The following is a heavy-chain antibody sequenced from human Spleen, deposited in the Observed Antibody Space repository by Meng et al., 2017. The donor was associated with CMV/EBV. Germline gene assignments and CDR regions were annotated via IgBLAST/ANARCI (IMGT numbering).Heavy chain of an antibody. D-gene: IGHD5-24*01. J-gene: IGHJ4*02. CDR2: MNPKSGNT. CDR3: AAAMAN. CDR1: GYTFTSYG. V-gene: IGHV1-8*02. Sequence: ASVKVSCKASGYTFTSYGNSWVRQAPGQGLEWMGWMNPKSGNTGYAQKFQGRVSMTRNTSISTAYMELSSLTSEDTAFYYCAAAMANWGQGTLVTVSS.